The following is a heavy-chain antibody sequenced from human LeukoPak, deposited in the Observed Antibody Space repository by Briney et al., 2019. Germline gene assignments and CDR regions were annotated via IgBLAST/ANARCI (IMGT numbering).Heavy chain of an antibody. D-gene: IGHD2-21*02. Sequence: TGGSLRLSCAASGFTFSDHYMDWVRQAPGKGLEWVGRTRNKANSYTTEYAASVKGRFTISRDDSKNSLYLQMNSLKTEDTAVYYCARDDVSCGGDCWDAFDIWGQGTMVTVSS. J-gene: IGHJ3*02. CDR2: TRNKANSYTT. CDR3: ARDDVSCGGDCWDAFDI. CDR1: GFTFSDHY. V-gene: IGHV3-72*01.